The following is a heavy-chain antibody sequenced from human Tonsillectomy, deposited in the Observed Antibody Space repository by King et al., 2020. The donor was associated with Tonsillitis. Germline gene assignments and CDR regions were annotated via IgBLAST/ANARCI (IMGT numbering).Heavy chain of an antibody. V-gene: IGHV3-49*04. D-gene: IGHD2-15*01. CDR2: IRSKPYGVTT. Sequence: VQLVESGGGLVQPGRSLRLSCTTSGFTFGDYAMSWVRQAPGKGLEWVGCIRSKPYGVTTEYAASVKGRLTISRDDSKSIAYLQMNSLKTEDTAVYYCTRDDPPYCSDATCTRPHSYGMDVWGQGTTVTVSS. CDR3: TRDDPPYCSDATCTRPHSYGMDV. CDR1: GFTFGDYA. J-gene: IGHJ6*02.